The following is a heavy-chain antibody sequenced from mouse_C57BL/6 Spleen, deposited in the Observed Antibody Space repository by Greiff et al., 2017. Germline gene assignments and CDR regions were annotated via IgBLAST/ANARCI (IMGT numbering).Heavy chain of an antibody. CDR2: ISDGGSYT. J-gene: IGHJ4*01. CDR3: ARDRFITTVVPSMDY. V-gene: IGHV5-4*01. Sequence: EVQRVESGGGLVKPGGSLKLSCAASGFTFSSYAMSWVRQTPEKRLEWVATISDGGSYTYYPDNVKGRFTISRDNAKNNLYLQMSHLKSEDTAMYYCARDRFITTVVPSMDYWGQGASVTVSS. CDR1: GFTFSSYA. D-gene: IGHD1-1*01.